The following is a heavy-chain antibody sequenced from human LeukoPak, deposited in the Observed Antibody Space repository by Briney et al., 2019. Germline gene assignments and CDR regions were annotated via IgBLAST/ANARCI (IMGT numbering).Heavy chain of an antibody. Sequence: GGSLRLSCAASGFTVSSNYMSWVRQAPGKGLEWVSVIYSGGSTYYADSVKGRFTISRDNSKNTLYLQMNSLRAEDTAVYYCARDSGDPYYFDYWGQGSLVTVSS. V-gene: IGHV3-53*01. CDR1: GFTVSSNY. J-gene: IGHJ4*02. D-gene: IGHD7-27*01. CDR2: IYSGGST. CDR3: ARDSGDPYYFDY.